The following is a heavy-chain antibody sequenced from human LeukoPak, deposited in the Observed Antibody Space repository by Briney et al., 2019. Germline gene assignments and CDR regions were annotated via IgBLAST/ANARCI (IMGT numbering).Heavy chain of an antibody. CDR2: FDPEDGET. Sequence: GASVKVSCKVSGYPLTELSMHWGGQAPGKGLEWMGGFDPEDGETIYAQKFQGRVTMTEGTSTDTAYMELSSLRSEDTAVYYCATDRIGGGGDCMDVWGKGTTVTASS. CDR1: GYPLTELS. D-gene: IGHD2-21*01. CDR3: ATDRIGGGGDCMDV. J-gene: IGHJ6*03. V-gene: IGHV1-24*01.